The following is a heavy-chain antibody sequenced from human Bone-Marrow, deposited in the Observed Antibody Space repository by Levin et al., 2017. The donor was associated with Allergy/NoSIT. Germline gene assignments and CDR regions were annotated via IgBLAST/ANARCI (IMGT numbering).Heavy chain of an antibody. V-gene: IGHV3-23*01. CDR1: GFTFSSYA. J-gene: IGHJ4*02. D-gene: IGHD3-9*01. Sequence: GESLKISCAASGFTFSSYAMSWVRQAPGKGLEWVSAISGSGGSTYYADSVKGRFTISRDNSKNTLYLQMNSLRAEDTAVYYCAKYDILTGYYMVSYFDYWGQGTLVTVSS. CDR2: ISGSGGST. CDR3: AKYDILTGYYMVSYFDY.